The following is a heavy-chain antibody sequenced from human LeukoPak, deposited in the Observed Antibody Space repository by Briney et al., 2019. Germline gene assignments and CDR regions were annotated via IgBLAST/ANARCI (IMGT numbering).Heavy chain of an antibody. D-gene: IGHD3-10*01. Sequence: GGSLRLSCAASGFSFSSHGMHWVRQAPGKGLEWVAVISNDGTIKLYGDSVKGRFTISRDDSKNTLYLQMNSLKTEDTAVYYCAKDRAFQAAGVTDYWGQGTLVTGSS. J-gene: IGHJ4*02. CDR2: ISNDGTIK. V-gene: IGHV3-30*18. CDR3: AKDRAFQAAGVTDY. CDR1: GFSFSSHG.